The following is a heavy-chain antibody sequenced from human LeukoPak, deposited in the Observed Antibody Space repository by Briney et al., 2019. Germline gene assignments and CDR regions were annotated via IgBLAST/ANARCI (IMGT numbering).Heavy chain of an antibody. J-gene: IGHJ4*02. CDR3: ATTYYDFWSGYYYFDY. CDR2: ISAYNGNT. D-gene: IGHD3-3*01. V-gene: IGHV1-18*01. CDR1: GYTFTSYG. Sequence: ASVKVSCKASGYTFTSYGISWVRQAPGQGLEWMGWISAYNGNTNYAQKLQGRVNMTTETSTSTAYMELRSLRSDDTAVYYCATTYYDFWSGYYYFDYWGQGTLVTVSS.